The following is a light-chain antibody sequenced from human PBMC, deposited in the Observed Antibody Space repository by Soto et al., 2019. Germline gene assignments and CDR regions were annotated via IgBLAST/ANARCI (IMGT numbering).Light chain of an antibody. CDR3: QQYNNWPRT. J-gene: IGKJ4*01. CDR1: QSVSIN. CDR2: GAS. Sequence: EIVMTQSPATLSVSPGERATLSCRVSQSVSINLAWYQQKPGQAPRLLIYGASTRATGIPARFSGSGSGTEFTLTISGLQSEDFAVYYCQQYNNWPRTFGGGTKVEIK. V-gene: IGKV3-15*01.